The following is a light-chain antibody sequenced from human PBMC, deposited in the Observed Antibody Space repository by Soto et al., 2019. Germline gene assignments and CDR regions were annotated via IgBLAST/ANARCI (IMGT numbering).Light chain of an antibody. CDR2: SAS. CDR1: RNIDSW. Sequence: DIRMTQSPSTLSASLGDRVTISCRASRNIDSWLAWYQQRPGGIPQLLIYSASNLQNGVPSRFSGSGSGTDLTLTINVLQPEDFATYYCQEFHSSSLTFGQGTRVDMK. V-gene: IGKV1-5*03. J-gene: IGKJ1*01. CDR3: QEFHSSSLT.